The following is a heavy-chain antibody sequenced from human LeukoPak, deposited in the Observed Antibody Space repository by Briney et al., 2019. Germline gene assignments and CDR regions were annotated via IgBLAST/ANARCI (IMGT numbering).Heavy chain of an antibody. CDR3: TTSLRIRYGDYRGAFDI. Sequence: GGSLRLSCAASGFTFSSYEMNWVRQAPGKGLEWVGRIKSKTDGGTPDYAAPVKGRFTISRDDSKNTLYLQMNSLKTEDTAVYYCTTSLRIRYGDYRGAFDIWGQGTMVTVSS. CDR1: GFTFSSYE. D-gene: IGHD4-17*01. CDR2: IKSKTDGGTP. J-gene: IGHJ3*02. V-gene: IGHV3-15*01.